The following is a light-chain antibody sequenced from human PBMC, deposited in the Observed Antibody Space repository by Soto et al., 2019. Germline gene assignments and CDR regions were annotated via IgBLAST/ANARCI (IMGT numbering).Light chain of an antibody. V-gene: IGLV1-44*01. CDR1: SSNIGANT. CDR3: AAWDVSLKGFV. Sequence: QSVLTQPPSASGTPGQRVAFSCSGSSSNIGANTVNWYQQLPGAAPKLLIYSHSQRPSGVPDRFSGSKSGTSASLAISGLQSDDEADYYCAAWDVSLKGFVFGTGTKVTVL. CDR2: SHS. J-gene: IGLJ1*01.